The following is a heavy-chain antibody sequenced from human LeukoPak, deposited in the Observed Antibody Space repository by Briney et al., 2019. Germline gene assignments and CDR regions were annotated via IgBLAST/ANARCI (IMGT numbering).Heavy chain of an antibody. J-gene: IGHJ4*02. Sequence: GGSLKLSCAASGFTFSSYAMSWVRQAPGKGLEWVSAISGSGGSTYYANSVKGRFTISRDNSKNTLYLQMNSLRAEDTAVYYCAKDGLTGDYLFFDYWGQGTLVTVSS. CDR1: GFTFSSYA. CDR3: AKDGLTGDYLFFDY. V-gene: IGHV3-23*01. CDR2: ISGSGGST. D-gene: IGHD7-27*01.